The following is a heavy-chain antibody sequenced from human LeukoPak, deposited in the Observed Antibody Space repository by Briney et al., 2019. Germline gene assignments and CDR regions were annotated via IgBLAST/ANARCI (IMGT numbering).Heavy chain of an antibody. CDR1: GYSFTSYG. Sequence: ASVKVSCKASGYSFTSYGISWVRQAPGQGLEWMGWIRGSNGDTNYAQKFQGRVTVTTDTSTNTAYLELWSLRSDDTAVYYCARDTGFGDNGVDYWGQGTLVTVSS. J-gene: IGHJ4*02. V-gene: IGHV1-18*01. CDR2: IRGSNGDT. CDR3: ARDTGFGDNGVDY. D-gene: IGHD4-17*01.